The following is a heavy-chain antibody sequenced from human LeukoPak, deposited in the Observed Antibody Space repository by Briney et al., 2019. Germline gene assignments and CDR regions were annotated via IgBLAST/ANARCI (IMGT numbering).Heavy chain of an antibody. Sequence: NPSQTLSLTCNVSGGSINTANYYWTWIRQPPGKGLEWIGYISYSGTPYYNPSLNSRVTISLDTSKNQFSLRLNSVTAADTAMYYCARDRYGDFEDYWGREPWSPSP. V-gene: IGHV4-30-4*08. CDR2: ISYSGTP. J-gene: IGHJ4*02. CDR3: ARDRYGDFEDY. D-gene: IGHD4-17*01. CDR1: GGSINTANYY.